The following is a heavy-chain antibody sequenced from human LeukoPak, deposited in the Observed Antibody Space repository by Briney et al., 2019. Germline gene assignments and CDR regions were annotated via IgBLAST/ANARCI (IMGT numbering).Heavy chain of an antibody. V-gene: IGHV3-11*05. Sequence: GGSLRLSCAASGFTFSDYYMSWIRQAPGKGLEWVSYISTTSSFTNYADSVKGRFTISRDNAKNSLYLQMNSLRAEDTAVYYCARDLRLTWVGGQGTLVTVSS. CDR3: ARDLRLTWV. CDR2: ISTTSSFT. CDR1: GFTFSDYY. J-gene: IGHJ4*02. D-gene: IGHD2-15*01.